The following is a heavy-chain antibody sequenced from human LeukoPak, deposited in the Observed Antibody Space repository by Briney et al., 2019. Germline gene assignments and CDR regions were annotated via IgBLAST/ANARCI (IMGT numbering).Heavy chain of an antibody. CDR3: AREGLDSSGYYFDY. V-gene: IGHV1-2*02. D-gene: IGHD3-22*01. J-gene: IGHJ4*02. CDR1: GYTFTGYY. CDR2: INPNSGGT. Sequence: ASVKVSCKASGYTFTGYYMHWVRQAPGQGLEWMGWINPNSGGTNYAQKFQGRVTMTRDTSISTAYMELSRLRSDDTAVYYCAREGLDSSGYYFDYWGQGTLVTVSS.